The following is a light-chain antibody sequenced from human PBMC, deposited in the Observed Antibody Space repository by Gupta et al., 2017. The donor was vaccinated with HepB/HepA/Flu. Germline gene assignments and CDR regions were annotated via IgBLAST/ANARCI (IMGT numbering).Light chain of an antibody. CDR2: NVS. J-gene: IGLJ2*01. Sequence: QSALTQPASVSGSPGQSITISCTATSSDVGDYKSVSWYQQHPGKAPKLLISNVSNRPSGVSNRFSGSKSGNTASLTISGLQAEDEADYYCSSFTYTMTLVVFGGGTKVTVL. CDR3: SSFTYTMTLVV. CDR1: SSDVGDYKS. V-gene: IGLV2-14*01.